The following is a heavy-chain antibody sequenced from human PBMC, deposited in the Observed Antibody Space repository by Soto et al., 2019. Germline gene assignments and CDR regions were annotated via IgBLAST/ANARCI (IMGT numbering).Heavy chain of an antibody. V-gene: IGHV1-69*13. CDR2: IIPIFGTA. CDR3: ARERVLMVYANSRGAFDI. D-gene: IGHD2-8*01. CDR1: GGTFSSYA. Sequence: SVKVSCKASGGTFSSYAISWVRHAPGQGLEWMGGIIPIFGTANYAQKFQGRVTITADESTSTAYMELSSLRSEDTAVYYCARERVLMVYANSRGAFDIWGQGTMVTVSS. J-gene: IGHJ3*02.